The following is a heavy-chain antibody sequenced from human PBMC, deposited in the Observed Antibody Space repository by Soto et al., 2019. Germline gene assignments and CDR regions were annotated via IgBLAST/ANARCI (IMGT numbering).Heavy chain of an antibody. CDR1: GYTFTSYA. Sequence: ASVKVSCKASGYTFTSYAMHWVRQAPGQRLEWMGWINAGNGNTKYSQKFQGRVTITRDTSASTAYMELSSLRSEDTAVYYCARDPAHPGDPYPHRHFYFDYWGQGTLVTVSS. V-gene: IGHV1-3*01. J-gene: IGHJ4*02. CDR3: ARDPAHPGDPYPHRHFYFDY. CDR2: INAGNGNT.